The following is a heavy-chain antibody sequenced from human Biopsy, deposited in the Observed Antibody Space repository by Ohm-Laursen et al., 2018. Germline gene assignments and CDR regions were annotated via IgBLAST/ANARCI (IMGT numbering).Heavy chain of an antibody. CDR3: ARLSTLFGVADFTDD. V-gene: IGHV4-39*01. Sequence: SDTLSLTCTVSGGSISNNNYYWGWIRQPPGKGLEWIGSIFYRGSTHYKPSLKSRVNISVDTSKNQFSLKLTSVTAADTAVYYYARLSTLFGVADFTDDWGQGTLVTVSS. CDR2: IFYRGST. J-gene: IGHJ4*02. D-gene: IGHD3-3*01. CDR1: GGSISNNNYY.